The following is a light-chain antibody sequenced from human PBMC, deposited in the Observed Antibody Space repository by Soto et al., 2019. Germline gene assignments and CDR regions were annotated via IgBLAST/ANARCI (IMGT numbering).Light chain of an antibody. CDR1: QDISGW. J-gene: IGKJ5*01. V-gene: IGKV1-12*01. CDR3: LQADTFPIT. CDR2: AAS. Sequence: DLQMTQSPSSVSASVGDRVTITCRASQDISGWLAWYQQKPGKAPKLLIYAASSLQSGVPSRFSGSGSGTYFTLTITSLQSEDFATYYCLQADTFPITFGQGTRLEIK.